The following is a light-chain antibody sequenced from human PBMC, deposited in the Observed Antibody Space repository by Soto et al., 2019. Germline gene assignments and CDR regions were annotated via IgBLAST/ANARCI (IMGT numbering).Light chain of an antibody. J-gene: IGLJ2*01. V-gene: IGLV2-11*01. CDR1: SSDVGGYDY. CDR3: CSYAGTYSLI. CDR2: DVT. Sequence: QSALTQPRSVSGSPGQSVTISCTGTSSDVGGYDYVSWFQQHPGRVPKLIIYDVTQRPSGVPDRFSGSKSGNTASLTISGLQPEDEAVYYCCSYAGTYSLIFGGGTKVTVL.